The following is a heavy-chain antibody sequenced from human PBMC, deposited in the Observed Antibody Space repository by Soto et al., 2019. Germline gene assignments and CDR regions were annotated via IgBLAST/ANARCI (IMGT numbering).Heavy chain of an antibody. CDR2: IGTAGDT. CDR3: ARDSPNYYDSSGYYYYYGMDV. Sequence: GGSLRLSCAASGFTFSSYDMHWVRQATGKGLEWVSAIGTAGDTYYPGSVKGRFTISRENAKNSLYLQMNSLRAEDTAVYYCARDSPNYYDSSGYYYYYGMDVWGQGTTVTVSS. D-gene: IGHD3-22*01. V-gene: IGHV3-13*01. J-gene: IGHJ6*02. CDR1: GFTFSSYD.